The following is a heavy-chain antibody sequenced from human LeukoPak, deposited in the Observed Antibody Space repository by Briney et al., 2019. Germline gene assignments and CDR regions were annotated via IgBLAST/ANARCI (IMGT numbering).Heavy chain of an antibody. CDR2: IYPGDSDT. V-gene: IGHV5-51*01. CDR1: GSIFTSYW. J-gene: IGHJ6*02. Sequence: GASLQISCTGAGSIFTSYWNGWVRQLRGKGLEWMGIIYPGDSDTTYSPSFQGQVTISADKSISTAYLQCSSLKASDTAKDYCARTYGSGSYSVYYYYYRLDLWAQGTRVTV. D-gene: IGHD3-10*01. CDR3: ARTYGSGSYSVYYYYYRLDL.